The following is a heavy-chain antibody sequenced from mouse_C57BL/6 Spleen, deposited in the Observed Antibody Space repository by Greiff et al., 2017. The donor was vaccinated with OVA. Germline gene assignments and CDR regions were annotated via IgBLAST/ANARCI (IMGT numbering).Heavy chain of an antibody. CDR3: ARWETAQATDY. V-gene: IGHV1-61*01. J-gene: IGHJ2*01. CDR2: IYPSDSET. CDR1: GYTFTSYW. D-gene: IGHD3-2*02. Sequence: QVQLQQPGAELVRPGSSVKLSCKASGYTFTSYWMDWVKQRPGQGLEWIGNIYPSDSETHYNQKFKDKATLTVDKSSSTAYMQLSSLTSEDSAVYYCARWETAQATDYWGQGTTLTVSS.